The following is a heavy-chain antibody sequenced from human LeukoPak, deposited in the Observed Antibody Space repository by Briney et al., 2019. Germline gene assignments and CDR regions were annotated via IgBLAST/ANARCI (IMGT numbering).Heavy chain of an antibody. J-gene: IGHJ6*02. CDR2: ISAYNGNT. CDR1: GYTFTSYG. Sequence: ASVKVSCKASGYTFTSYGISWVRQAPGQGLERMGWISAYNGNTNYAQKLQGRVTMTTDTSTSTAYMELSSLRSEDTAVYYCARESLMRFGELKAHYYYYYGMDVWGQGTTVTVSS. D-gene: IGHD3-10*01. V-gene: IGHV1-18*01. CDR3: ARESLMRFGELKAHYYYYYGMDV.